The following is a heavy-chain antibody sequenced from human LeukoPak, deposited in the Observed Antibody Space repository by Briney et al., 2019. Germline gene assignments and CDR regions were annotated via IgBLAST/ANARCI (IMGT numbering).Heavy chain of an antibody. J-gene: IGHJ6*02. Sequence: SVKVSCKASGGTFSSYAISWVRQAPGQGLEWMGRIIPILGIANYAQKFQGRVTITADKSTSTAYMELSSLRSEDTAVYYCARDPFTYDSSDYYYYYYGMDVWGQGTTVTVSS. CDR2: IIPILGIA. V-gene: IGHV1-69*04. CDR1: GGTFSSYA. CDR3: ARDPFTYDSSDYYYYYYGMDV. D-gene: IGHD3-22*01.